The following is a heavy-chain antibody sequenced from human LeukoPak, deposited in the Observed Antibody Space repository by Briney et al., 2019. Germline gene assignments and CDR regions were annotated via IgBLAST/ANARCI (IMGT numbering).Heavy chain of an antibody. CDR3: ARVEDSSGYYGPYFDY. Sequence: GGSLRLSCAASGFTLWRYSMNWLRQAPGKGLEWVSSISSSSSYIYYADSVKGRFTISRDNAKNSLYLQMNSLRAEDTAVYYCARVEDSSGYYGPYFDYWGQGTMVTVSP. J-gene: IGHJ4*02. D-gene: IGHD3-22*01. CDR1: GFTLWRYS. V-gene: IGHV3-21*01. CDR2: ISSSSSYI.